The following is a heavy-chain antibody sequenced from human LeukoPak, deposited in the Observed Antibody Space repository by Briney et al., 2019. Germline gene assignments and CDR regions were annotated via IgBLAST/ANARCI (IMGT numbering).Heavy chain of an antibody. CDR2: IYHSGST. J-gene: IGHJ3*02. V-gene: IGHV4-38-2*02. Sequence: NASETLSLTCTVSGYSISSGYYWGWIRQPPGKGLEWIGSIYHSGSTYYNPSLKSRVTISVDTSKNQFSLKLSSVTAADTAVYYCARDPILLWFGELDGFDIWGQGTMVTVSS. CDR1: GYSISSGYY. CDR3: ARDPILLWFGELDGFDI. D-gene: IGHD3-10*01.